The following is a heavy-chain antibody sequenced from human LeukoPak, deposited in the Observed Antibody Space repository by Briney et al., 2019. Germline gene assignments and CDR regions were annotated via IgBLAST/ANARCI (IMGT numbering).Heavy chain of an antibody. CDR1: GESISSHY. J-gene: IGHJ4*02. CDR3: VRGLGWTSGSELFDY. V-gene: IGHV3-72*01. CDR2: IRSKTKSYTT. D-gene: IGHD1-26*01. Sequence: LSLTCNVSGESISSHYWSWTRQSPGKGLEWIGRIRSKTKSYTTEYAASVRGRFTISRDDSKNSMFLQMNSLKVEDTAVYYCVRGLGWTSGSELFDYWGQGTLVTVSS.